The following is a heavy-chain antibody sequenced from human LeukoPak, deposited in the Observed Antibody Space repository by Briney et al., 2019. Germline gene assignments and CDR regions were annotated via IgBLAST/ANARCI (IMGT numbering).Heavy chain of an antibody. CDR1: GFTFSTYN. D-gene: IGHD6-13*01. V-gene: IGHV3-21*01. CDR3: ARYSGRHDRSFDS. Sequence: RTGGSLRLSCAASGFTFSTYNMVWVRQAPGKGLEWVSSISSSSSYIYYADSVKGRFTISRDNAKNSLFLQMNSLRAEDTAVYYCARYSGRHDRSFDSWGQGTLVTVSA. J-gene: IGHJ4*02. CDR2: ISSSSSYI.